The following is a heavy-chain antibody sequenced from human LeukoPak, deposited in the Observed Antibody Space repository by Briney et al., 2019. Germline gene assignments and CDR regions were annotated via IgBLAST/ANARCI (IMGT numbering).Heavy chain of an antibody. CDR2: IKWNGGST. CDR3: ASGPPEWPYYYDSSGYSDAFDI. J-gene: IGHJ3*02. D-gene: IGHD3-22*01. CDR1: GFTFDDYG. V-gene: IGHV3-20*04. Sequence: GGSLRLSCAASGFTFDDYGMSWVRQAPGKGREWVSGIKWNGGSTGYADSGKGRFTISRDNAKNSLYLQMNSLRAEATALYYCASGPPEWPYYYDSSGYSDAFDIWGQGTMVTVSS.